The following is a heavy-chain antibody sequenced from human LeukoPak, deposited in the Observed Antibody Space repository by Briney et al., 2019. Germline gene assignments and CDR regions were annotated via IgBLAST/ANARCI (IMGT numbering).Heavy chain of an antibody. D-gene: IGHD1-26*01. CDR1: GGSISSYY. CDR3: ARETRLHSGSYSNDAFDI. CDR2: ISYSGST. Sequence: PSETLSLTCTASGGSISSYYWSWIRQPPGKGLEWIGYISYSGSTDYNPSLKSRVTISLDTSKSQFSLSLSSVTAADTAVYYCARETRLHSGSYSNDAFDIWGQGTMVTVSS. V-gene: IGHV4-59*01. J-gene: IGHJ3*02.